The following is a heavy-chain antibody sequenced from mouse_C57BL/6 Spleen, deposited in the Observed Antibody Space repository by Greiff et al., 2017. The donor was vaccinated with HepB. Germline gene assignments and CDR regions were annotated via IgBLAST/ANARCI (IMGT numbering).Heavy chain of an antibody. Sequence: VKLVESGAELVRPGTSVKMSCKASGYTFTNYWIGWAKQRPGHGLEWIGDIYPGGGYTNYNEKFKGKATLTADKSSSTAYMQFSSLTSEDSAIYYCVLYYGNRAWFAYWGQGTLVTVSA. J-gene: IGHJ3*01. CDR3: VLYYGNRAWFAY. CDR1: GYTFTNYW. V-gene: IGHV1-63*01. CDR2: IYPGGGYT. D-gene: IGHD2-1*01.